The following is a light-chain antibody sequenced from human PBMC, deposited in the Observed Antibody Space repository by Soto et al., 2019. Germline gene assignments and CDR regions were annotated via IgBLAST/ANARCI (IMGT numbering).Light chain of an antibody. V-gene: IGKV1-39*01. Sequence: DIQMTQSPSSLAASLGDRVTIACRASQSISRYLNWYQHKPGKAPNLLIYAASSWKPGVPSRFSGSGSGTDFTLTISRLQPEELATYYGQQTYSLPLTFGGGTKVEI. CDR1: QSISRY. CDR3: QQTYSLPLT. CDR2: AAS. J-gene: IGKJ4*01.